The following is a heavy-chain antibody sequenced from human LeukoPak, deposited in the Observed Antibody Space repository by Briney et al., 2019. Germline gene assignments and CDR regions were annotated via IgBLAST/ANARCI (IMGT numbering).Heavy chain of an antibody. CDR2: INHSGST. CDR3: ARAADYGDCDY. D-gene: IGHD4-17*01. V-gene: IGHV4-34*01. CDR1: GGSFSGYY. Sequence: PSETLSLTCAVYGGSFSGYYWSWIRQPPGKGLEWIGEINHSGSTNYNPSLKSRVTISVDTSKIQFSLKLSSVTAADTAVYYCARAADYGDCDYWGQGTLVTVSS. J-gene: IGHJ4*02.